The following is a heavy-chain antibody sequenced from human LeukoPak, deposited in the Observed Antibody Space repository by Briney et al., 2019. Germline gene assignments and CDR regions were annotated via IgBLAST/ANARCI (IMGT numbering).Heavy chain of an antibody. V-gene: IGHV1-18*01. CDR1: GYTFTSYG. J-gene: IGHJ6*02. D-gene: IGHD3-9*01. CDR3: ARVLRYFDPRPLLDYYGMDV. CDR2: ISAYNGNT. Sequence: GASVKVSCRASGYTFTSYGISWVRQAPGQGLEWMGWISAYNGNTNYAQKLQGRVTMTTDTSTSTAYMGLRSLRSDDTAVYYCARVLRYFDPRPLLDYYGMDVWGQGTTVTVSS.